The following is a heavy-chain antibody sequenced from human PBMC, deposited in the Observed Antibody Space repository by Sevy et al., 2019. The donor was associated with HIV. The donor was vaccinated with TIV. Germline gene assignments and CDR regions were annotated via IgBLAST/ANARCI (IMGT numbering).Heavy chain of an antibody. CDR2: ISSSSSTI. CDR1: GFTFSSYS. CDR3: ARSGESITMIDNKYNWFAP. Sequence: GGSLRLSCAASGFTFSSYSMNWVRQAPGKGLEWVSYISSSSSTIYYADSVKGRFTISSDNAKNSLYLQMNSLRDEDTAVYYCARSGESITMIDNKYNWFAPWGQGTLVTVSS. V-gene: IGHV3-48*02. D-gene: IGHD3-22*01. J-gene: IGHJ5*02.